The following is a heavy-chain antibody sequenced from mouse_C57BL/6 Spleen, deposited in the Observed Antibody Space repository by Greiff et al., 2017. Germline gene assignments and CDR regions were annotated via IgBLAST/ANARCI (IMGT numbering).Heavy chain of an antibody. CDR2: IYPGDGDT. D-gene: IGHD1-1*01. V-gene: IGHV1-82*01. CDR1: GYAFSSSW. Sequence: QVQLKQSGPELVKPGASVKISCKASGYAFSSSWMNWVKQRPGQGLEWIGRIYPGDGDTNYNEKFKGKATLTADKSSSTAYMQLSSLTSEDSAVXVGARWYYYGSSYLFAYWGQGTLVTVSA. CDR3: ARWYYYGSSYLFAY. J-gene: IGHJ3*01.